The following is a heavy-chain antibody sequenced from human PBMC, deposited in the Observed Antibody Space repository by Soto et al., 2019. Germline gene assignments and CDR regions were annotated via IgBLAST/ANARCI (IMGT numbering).Heavy chain of an antibody. CDR2: TFFRSKWDN. CDR1: GDSVSSTSAA. Sequence: SPTLSLTXAISGDSVSSTSAAWNWIRQSPSRGREWLGRTFFRSKWDNDYAVSVKSRITINPDTSKNQFSLQLSSVTPEDTAVYYCARAEDSAMAAFDYWGQGTLVTVSS. J-gene: IGHJ4*02. V-gene: IGHV6-1*01. CDR3: ARAEDSAMAAFDY. D-gene: IGHD5-18*01.